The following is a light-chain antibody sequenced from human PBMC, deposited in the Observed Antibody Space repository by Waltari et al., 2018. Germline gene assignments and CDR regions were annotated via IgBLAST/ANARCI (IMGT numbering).Light chain of an antibody. V-gene: IGLV1-47*01. CDR1: ESNIARND. CDR2: RND. Sequence: QSVLTQPPSASGPPGQRVPISCSGSESNIARNDVYWYQQLPGTAPKLLIFRNDQRPSGAPDRFSGSKSDTSASLAISGLRHDDDAVYYCAAWDDSLGGWVFGGGTKLTVL. J-gene: IGLJ3*02. CDR3: AAWDDSLGGWV.